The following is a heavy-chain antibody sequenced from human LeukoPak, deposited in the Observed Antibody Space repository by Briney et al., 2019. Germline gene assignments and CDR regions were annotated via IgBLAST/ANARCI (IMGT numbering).Heavy chain of an antibody. D-gene: IGHD6-19*01. CDR1: GFTFDSYE. CDR2: ISSCGSTI. J-gene: IGHJ4*02. V-gene: IGHV3-48*03. CDR3: ESSGYSSGWGPVPIDY. Sequence: GGSLRLSCAAPGFTFDSYEMNWVRQAPGKGVEWVSYISSCGSTIYYADSVKGRFTISRDNAKNPLYLQMNSLRAEDRAVYYCESSGYSSGWGPVPIDYWGQGTLVTVSS.